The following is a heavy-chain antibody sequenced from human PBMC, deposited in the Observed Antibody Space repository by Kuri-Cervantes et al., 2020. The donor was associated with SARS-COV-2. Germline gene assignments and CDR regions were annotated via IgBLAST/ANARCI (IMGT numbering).Heavy chain of an antibody. CDR3: ARGPGTTVLIDY. V-gene: IGHV3-23*01. J-gene: IGHJ4*02. D-gene: IGHD4-11*01. CDR2: ISASGGST. CDR1: RFNFGSCH. Sequence: GESLKISCAASRFNFGSCHMNWVRQAPGKGLEWVSSISASGGSTYYADSVRGRFTVARDNSKDTLYLQMNSLRAEDTAVYYCARGPGTTVLIDYWGQGTLVTVSS.